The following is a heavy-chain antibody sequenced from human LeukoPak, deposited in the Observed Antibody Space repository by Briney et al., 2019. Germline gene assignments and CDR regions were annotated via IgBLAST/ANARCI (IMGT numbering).Heavy chain of an antibody. CDR2: IYSGGST. Sequence: GGSLRLSCAASGFTVSNNYMNWVRQAPGKGLEWVSIIYSGGSTYYADSVKGRFTISRDNSKNTLYLQMGSLRTEDMAVYYCARESYSSSWTFDYWGQGTLVTVSS. D-gene: IGHD6-13*01. CDR1: GFTVSNNY. CDR3: ARESYSSSWTFDY. J-gene: IGHJ4*02. V-gene: IGHV3-66*01.